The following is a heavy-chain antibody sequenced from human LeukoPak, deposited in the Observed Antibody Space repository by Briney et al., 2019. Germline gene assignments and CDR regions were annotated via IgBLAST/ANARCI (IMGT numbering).Heavy chain of an antibody. D-gene: IGHD3-10*01. V-gene: IGHV3-23*01. J-gene: IGHJ4*02. CDR1: GFTFRSYV. Sequence: GGSLRLSCAASGFTFRSYVMSWVRQAPGKGLEWVSAISGDSSGTYYADSVKGRFTISRDNSKNRLYLQMNSLRAEDTAVYYCAKRPRGNYLDPFDYWGQGTLVTVSS. CDR3: AKRPRGNYLDPFDY. CDR2: ISGDSSGT.